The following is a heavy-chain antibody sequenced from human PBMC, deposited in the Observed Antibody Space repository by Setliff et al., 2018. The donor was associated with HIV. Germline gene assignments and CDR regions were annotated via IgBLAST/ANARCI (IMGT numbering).Heavy chain of an antibody. CDR2: IFSTAST. V-gene: IGHV4-39*07. CDR3: ARTPNSSGWYPYFDS. J-gene: IGHJ4*02. CDR1: DGSISTGRYY. Sequence: SETLSLTCTVSDGSISTGRYYWGWIRQPPGKGLEWIGNIFSTASTYYNPSLKSRVSMSVDASKSQFSLKLRFVTAADTAVYYCARTPNSSGWYPYFDSWGRGTLVTVSS. D-gene: IGHD6-19*01.